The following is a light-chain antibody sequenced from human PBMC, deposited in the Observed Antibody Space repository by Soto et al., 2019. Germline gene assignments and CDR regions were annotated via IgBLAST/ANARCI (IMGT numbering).Light chain of an antibody. CDR1: QSVSSN. Sequence: EIVMTQSPATLSVSPWERATLSCRASQSVSSNLAWYQQKPGQAPRLLIYGASTRATGIPARFSGSGSGTEFTLTISSLQSEDFAVYYCQHRWTFGQGTKVDIK. J-gene: IGKJ1*01. CDR3: QHRWT. V-gene: IGKV3-15*01. CDR2: GAS.